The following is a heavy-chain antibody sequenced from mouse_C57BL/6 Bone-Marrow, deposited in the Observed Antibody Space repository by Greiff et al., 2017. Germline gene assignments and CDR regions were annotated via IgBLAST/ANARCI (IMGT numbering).Heavy chain of an antibody. CDR3: ARRDGYYEENAMDY. CDR1: GYAFSSSW. Sequence: QVQLQQSGPELVKPGASVKISCKASGYAFSSSWMNWVKQRPGKGLEWIGRIYPGVGDTNYNGKFKGKATLTADKSSSTAYMQLSSLTSEDSAVYFCARRDGYYEENAMDYWGQGTSVTVSS. CDR2: IYPGVGDT. V-gene: IGHV1-82*01. D-gene: IGHD2-3*01. J-gene: IGHJ4*01.